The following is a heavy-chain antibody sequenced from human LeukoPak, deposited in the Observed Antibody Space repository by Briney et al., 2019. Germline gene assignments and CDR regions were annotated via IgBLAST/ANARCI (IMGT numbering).Heavy chain of an antibody. V-gene: IGHV3-23*01. CDR1: GFTFSSYA. J-gene: IGHJ4*02. Sequence: PGGSLRLSCAGSGFTFSSYAMNWVRQAPGKGLEWVSGISGSGGGTYYADSAKGRFIISRDNSRNTLYLRMNRVRAEDTAVYYCAKADGSGFNWNFDYWGQGTLVTVSS. CDR2: ISGSGGGT. CDR3: AKADGSGFNWNFDY. D-gene: IGHD1-1*01.